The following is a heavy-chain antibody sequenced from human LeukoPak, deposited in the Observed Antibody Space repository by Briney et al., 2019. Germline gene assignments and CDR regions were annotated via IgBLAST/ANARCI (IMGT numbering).Heavy chain of an antibody. D-gene: IGHD3-22*01. CDR1: GGSISSSSYY. CDR2: IYYSGST. Sequence: SETLSLTCTVSGGSISSSSYYWGWIRQPPGQGLEWIGSIYYSGSTYYNPSLKSRVTISVDASKNQFSLKPSSVTAADTAVYYCARRGSSGYLGWFDPWGQGTLVTVSS. V-gene: IGHV4-39*01. J-gene: IGHJ5*02. CDR3: ARRGSSGYLGWFDP.